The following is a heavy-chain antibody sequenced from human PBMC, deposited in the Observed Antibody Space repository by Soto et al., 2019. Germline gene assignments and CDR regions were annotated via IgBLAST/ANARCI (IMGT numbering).Heavy chain of an antibody. CDR1: GFTFSSYA. CDR2: ISYDGSNK. J-gene: IGHJ6*02. Sequence: GGSLRLSFAASGFTFSSYAMRWVRKAPGKGLEWVAVISYDGSNKYYADSVKGRFTISRDNSKNTLYLQMNSLRAEDTAVYYCARDLSSRDIVVVPAAIHYYYYGMDVWGQGTTVTVSS. CDR3: ARDLSSRDIVVVPAAIHYYYYGMDV. D-gene: IGHD2-2*01. V-gene: IGHV3-30-3*01.